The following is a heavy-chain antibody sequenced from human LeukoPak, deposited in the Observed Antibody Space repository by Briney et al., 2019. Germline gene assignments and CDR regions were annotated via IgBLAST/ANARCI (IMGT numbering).Heavy chain of an antibody. CDR2: ISGSGVNS. CDR3: AKEYSGYDFDY. CDR1: GFTLRSYD. V-gene: IGHV3-23*01. J-gene: IGHJ4*02. Sequence: GGSLRLSCAASGFTLRSYDMSWVRQAPGKGLEWVAAISGSGVNSYYADSVRGRFTISRDNSQNTLYLQMDSLRAKDTALYYCAKEYSGYDFDYWGQGTLVTVSS. D-gene: IGHD5-12*01.